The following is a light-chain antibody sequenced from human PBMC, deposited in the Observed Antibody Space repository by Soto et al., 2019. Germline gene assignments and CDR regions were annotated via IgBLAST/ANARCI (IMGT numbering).Light chain of an antibody. CDR3: QQYTTYYS. CDR1: QSISFY. V-gene: IGKV1-39*01. Sequence: DIQMTQSPSSLSASVGDRVTITCRASQSISFYLNWYQQKPGNAPKVLIYAASNLQTGVPSRFSGSGSGADFTLTISSLQPDDFGTYYCQQYTTYYSFGQGTKVDIK. J-gene: IGKJ2*03. CDR2: AAS.